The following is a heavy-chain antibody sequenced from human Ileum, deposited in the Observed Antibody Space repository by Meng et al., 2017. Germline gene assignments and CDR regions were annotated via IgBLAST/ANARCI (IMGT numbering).Heavy chain of an antibody. CDR2: ITSSGRFI. D-gene: IGHD4-23*01. J-gene: IGHJ4*02. Sequence: EVRLVESGGGLVKPGRSLRLSCAASGLSFSTYTMHWVRQAPGKGLEWVSSITSSGRFIFYADSVKGRFTISRDNAKSSLYLQMNSLRDGDTAVYYCANELRYYFEYWGQGALVTVSS. CDR1: GLSFSTYT. CDR3: ANELRYYFEY. V-gene: IGHV3-21*02.